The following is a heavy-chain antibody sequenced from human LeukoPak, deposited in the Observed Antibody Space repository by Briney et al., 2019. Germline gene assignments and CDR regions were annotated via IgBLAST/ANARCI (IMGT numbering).Heavy chain of an antibody. CDR1: GSTFGNYY. D-gene: IGHD6-13*01. CDR3: AKTRLLDSSSWSHGDY. J-gene: IGHJ4*02. CDR2: ISGSGDST. V-gene: IGHV3-23*01. Sequence: GGSLRLSCAASGSTFGNYYMSWVRQAPGKGLEWVSAISGSGDSTYYGDSVKGRFTISRDNSKNTLYLQMNSLRAEDTAVYYCAKTRLLDSSSWSHGDYWGQGTLVTVSS.